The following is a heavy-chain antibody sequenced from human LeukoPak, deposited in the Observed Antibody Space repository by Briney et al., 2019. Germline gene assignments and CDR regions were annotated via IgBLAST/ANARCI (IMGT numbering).Heavy chain of an antibody. CDR2: ISSSGSGDNT. CDR1: GVTLSTYA. V-gene: IGHV3-23*01. Sequence: GGSLRLSCAASGVTLSTYAMSWARQAPGKGLEWVSGISSSGSGDNTYYADSVKGRFTISRDSSKNTLFLHMNTLRAEDTAIYYCAKDYPDYWGQGTLVTVSS. CDR3: AKDYPDY. J-gene: IGHJ4*02.